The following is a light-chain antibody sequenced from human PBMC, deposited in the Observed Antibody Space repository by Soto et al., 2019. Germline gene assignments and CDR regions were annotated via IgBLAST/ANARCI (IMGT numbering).Light chain of an antibody. CDR1: QSISSW. J-gene: IGKJ4*01. V-gene: IGKV1-5*01. CDR2: EAS. CDR3: QPYSNFSLT. Sequence: DIQMTQSPSTLSASAGDRVTLTCRASQSISSWLAGYQQKPGKAPNLLINEASRLESGVPSRFSGSEAGTEFTLTLRGLHAEDFATYYCQPYSNFSLTVGRGTKGEI.